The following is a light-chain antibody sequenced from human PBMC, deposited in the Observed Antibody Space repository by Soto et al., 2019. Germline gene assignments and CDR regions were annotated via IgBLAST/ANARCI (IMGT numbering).Light chain of an antibody. J-gene: IGLJ2*01. Sequence: QSALTQPASVSGSPGQSITISCTGSSSHVGDYDFVSWYQQHPGKAPKLIIYEVSDRPSGVSNRFSGSKSGNTASLTISGLQAEDDAHYYCSSFTSTSTLVVFGGGTQLTVL. V-gene: IGLV2-14*01. CDR2: EVS. CDR3: SSFTSTSTLVV. CDR1: SSHVGDYDF.